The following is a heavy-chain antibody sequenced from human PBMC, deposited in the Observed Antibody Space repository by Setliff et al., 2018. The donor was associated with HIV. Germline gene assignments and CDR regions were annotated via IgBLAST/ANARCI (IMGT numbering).Heavy chain of an antibody. Sequence: KPSETLSLTCAVSGYSVSSGYYWGWIRQPPGKGLEWIASIYYSGSTYYAPRLNSRVTISEDTSKNQFSLKLTSVTAADTAVYFCARVGPREVAPGGFDIWGQGTMVTVSS. J-gene: IGHJ3*02. V-gene: IGHV4-38-2*01. CDR1: GYSVSSGYY. D-gene: IGHD5-12*01. CDR2: IYYSGST. CDR3: ARVGPREVAPGGFDI.